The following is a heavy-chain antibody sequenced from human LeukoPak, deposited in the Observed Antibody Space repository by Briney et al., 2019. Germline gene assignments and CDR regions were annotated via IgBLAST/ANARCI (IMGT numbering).Heavy chain of an antibody. CDR1: GFTFTNFY. J-gene: IGHJ4*02. Sequence: ASVKVSCKASGFTFTNFYMHWVRQAPGQGLEWMGWISAYNGNTNNAQKLQGRVTMTTDTSTSTAYMELRSLRSDDTAVYYCARDPYDSSGYYIYWGQGTLVTVSS. CDR2: ISAYNGNT. CDR3: ARDPYDSSGYYIY. D-gene: IGHD3-22*01. V-gene: IGHV1-18*04.